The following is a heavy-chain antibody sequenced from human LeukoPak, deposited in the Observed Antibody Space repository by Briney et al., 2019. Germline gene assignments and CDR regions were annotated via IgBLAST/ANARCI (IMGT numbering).Heavy chain of an antibody. CDR1: GFTVSSNY. D-gene: IGHD5-18*01. CDR3: AKAPYSFGFSSIDT. J-gene: IGHJ5*02. CDR2: IYSGGNT. Sequence: GGSLRLSCVVSGFTVSSNYMSWVRQAPGKGLEWVSVIYSGGNTYYADSVKGRFTISRDSSKNTLYLQVNSLRAEDWAFYYCAKAPYSFGFSSIDTWGQGTLVTVSS. V-gene: IGHV3-66*01.